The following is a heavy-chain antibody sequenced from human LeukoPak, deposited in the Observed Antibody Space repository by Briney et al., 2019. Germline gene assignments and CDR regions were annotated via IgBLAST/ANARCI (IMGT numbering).Heavy chain of an antibody. CDR2: ISGNGGST. CDR1: GFTFSTYA. Sequence: PGGSLRLSCAASGFTFSTYAMSWVRQAPRKGLEWVSAISGNGGSTYYADSVKGRFTISRDNSKNTLFLQMNSLRAEGTAVYYCARGYIYGYHYWGQGTLVTVSS. D-gene: IGHD5-18*01. V-gene: IGHV3-23*01. CDR3: ARGYIYGYHY. J-gene: IGHJ4*02.